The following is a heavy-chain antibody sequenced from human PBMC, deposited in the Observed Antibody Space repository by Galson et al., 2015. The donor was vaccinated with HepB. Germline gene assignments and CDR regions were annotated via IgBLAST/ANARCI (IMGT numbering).Heavy chain of an antibody. J-gene: IGHJ6*02. CDR1: GFTFSSYA. V-gene: IGHV3-30*04. CDR3: ARDRRAAAGYYYYGMDV. D-gene: IGHD6-13*01. CDR2: ISYDGTNR. Sequence: SLRLSCAASGFTFSSYALHWVRQAPGKGLEWVAIISYDGTNRYSADSVKGRFTISRDNSKNTLYLQMNSLRAEDTAVYYCARDRRAAAGYYYYGMDVWGQGTTVTVSS.